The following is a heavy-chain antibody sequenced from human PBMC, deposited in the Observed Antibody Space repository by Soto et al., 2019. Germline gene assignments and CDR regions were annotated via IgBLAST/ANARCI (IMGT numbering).Heavy chain of an antibody. CDR1: GYTFTSYG. CDR3: ARVGATHGGNWFDP. D-gene: IGHD1-26*01. CDR2: ISAYNGNT. Sequence: QVQLVQSGAEVKKPGASVKVSCRASGYTFTSYGISRVRQAPGQGLEWMGWISAYNGNTNYAQKLQGRVTMTTVTTTSTAYMELRRLRSDDTAVYYCARVGATHGGNWFDPWGQGTLVTVSS. V-gene: IGHV1-18*01. J-gene: IGHJ5*02.